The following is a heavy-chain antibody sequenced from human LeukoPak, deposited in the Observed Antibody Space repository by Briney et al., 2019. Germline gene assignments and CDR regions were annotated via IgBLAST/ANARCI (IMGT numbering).Heavy chain of an antibody. CDR3: ANLGAFDI. Sequence: GGSLRLSCAASGFNLTNYAMHWVRQAPGKGLEWVAVISYDGSNKYYADSVKGRFTISRDNSKNTLYLQMNSLRAEDTAVYYCANLGAFDIWGQGTMVTVSS. CDR1: GFNLTNYA. D-gene: IGHD3-16*01. J-gene: IGHJ3*02. V-gene: IGHV3-30*04. CDR2: ISYDGSNK.